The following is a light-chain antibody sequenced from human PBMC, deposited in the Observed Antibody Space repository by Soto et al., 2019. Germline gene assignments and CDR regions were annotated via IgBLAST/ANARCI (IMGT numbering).Light chain of an antibody. CDR2: DAS. CDR3: QQRSNWPLT. V-gene: IGKV3-11*01. J-gene: IGKJ5*01. Sequence: TQSPSTLSASVGDRVTITCSASQSVSSYFAWYQQKPGQAPNLLIYDASNRATGTPARFSGSGSGTDFTLTISSLEPEDFAVYYCQQRSNWPLTFGQGTRLEI. CDR1: QSVSSY.